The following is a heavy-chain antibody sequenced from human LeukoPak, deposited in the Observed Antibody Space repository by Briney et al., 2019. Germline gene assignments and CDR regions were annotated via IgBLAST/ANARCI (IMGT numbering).Heavy chain of an antibody. V-gene: IGHV3-23*01. CDR1: GFTFTNFA. D-gene: IGHD2-15*01. CDR2: ISGGGGST. Sequence: GGSLRLSCAASGFTFTNFAMSWVRQAPGKGLEWVTGISGGGGSTDYADSVKGRFTISRDNSKNTVYLQMNSLRVEDTAVYYCVKGPRGLLATLWEFDYWGQGSLVIVSS. CDR3: VKGPRGLLATLWEFDY. J-gene: IGHJ4*02.